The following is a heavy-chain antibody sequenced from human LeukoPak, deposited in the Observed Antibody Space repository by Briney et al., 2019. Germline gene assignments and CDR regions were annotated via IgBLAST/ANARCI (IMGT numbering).Heavy chain of an antibody. Sequence: SQTLSLTCTVSGGSISSGSYYWSWIRQPAGKGLEWIGRIYTSGSTNYNPSLKSRVTISVDTSKNQFSLKLSSVTAADTAVYYCARHEGIVGEIDYWGQGTLVTVSS. CDR2: IYTSGST. V-gene: IGHV4-61*02. CDR3: ARHEGIVGEIDY. D-gene: IGHD1-26*01. CDR1: GGSISSGSYY. J-gene: IGHJ4*02.